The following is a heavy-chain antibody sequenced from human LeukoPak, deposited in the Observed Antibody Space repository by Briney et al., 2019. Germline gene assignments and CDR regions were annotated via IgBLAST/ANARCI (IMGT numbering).Heavy chain of an antibody. CDR1: GYTFTSYY. D-gene: IGHD6-19*01. CDR3: ARIAVARYFYYGMDV. V-gene: IGHV1-46*01. CDR2: INPSGGST. J-gene: IGHJ6*02. Sequence: ASVKVSSKASGYTFTSYYMHWVRQAPGQGLEWMGIINPSGGSTSYAQKFQGRVTMTRDTSTSTVYMELSSLRSEDTAVYYCARIAVARYFYYGMDVWGQGTTVTVSS.